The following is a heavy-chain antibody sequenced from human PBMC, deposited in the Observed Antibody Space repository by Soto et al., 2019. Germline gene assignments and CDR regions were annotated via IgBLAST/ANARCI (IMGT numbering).Heavy chain of an antibody. CDR2: IYYSGNT. CDR1: GGSTSSDNY. V-gene: IGHV4-30-4*01. D-gene: IGHD3-16*01. Sequence: PSETLSLTCTVSGGSTSSDNYWSWIRQPPGKGLEWIGHIYYSGNTDYNPSLKSRLAISIDTSKNQFPLKLSSVTAADTAVYFCAREGGESSDGLYYFDSWGQGSLVTVSS. J-gene: IGHJ4*02. CDR3: AREGGESSDGLYYFDS.